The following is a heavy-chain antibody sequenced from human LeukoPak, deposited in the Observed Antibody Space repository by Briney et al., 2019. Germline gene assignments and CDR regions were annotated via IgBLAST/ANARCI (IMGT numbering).Heavy chain of an antibody. V-gene: IGHV1-69*05. CDR3: ARDQLAARQPGYFDY. J-gene: IGHJ4*02. Sequence: SVKVSCKASGGTFSSYAISWVRQAPGQGLEWMEGIIPIFGTANYAQKFQGRVTITTDESTSTAYMELSSLRSEDTAVYYCARDQLAARQPGYFDYWGQGTLVTVSS. D-gene: IGHD6-6*01. CDR1: GGTFSSYA. CDR2: IIPIFGTA.